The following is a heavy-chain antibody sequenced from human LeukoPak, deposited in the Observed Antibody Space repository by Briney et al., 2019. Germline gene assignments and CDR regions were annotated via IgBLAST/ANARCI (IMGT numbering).Heavy chain of an antibody. CDR1: GFTLSSYA. V-gene: IGHV3-30*04. D-gene: IGHD3-16*01. Sequence: GGSLRLSCAASGFTLSSYAMHWVRQAPGKGLEWVAVISYDGSNKYYADSVKGRFTISRDNSKNTLYLQMNSLRAEDTAVYYCARDLGGSNYYGMDVWGQGTTVTVSS. CDR2: ISYDGSNK. CDR3: ARDLGGSNYYGMDV. J-gene: IGHJ6*02.